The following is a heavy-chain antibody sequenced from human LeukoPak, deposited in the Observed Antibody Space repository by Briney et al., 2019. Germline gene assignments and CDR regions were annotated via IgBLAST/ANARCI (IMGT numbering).Heavy chain of an antibody. CDR3: ARDLGYSYGYYFDY. Sequence: ESLKISCKGSGYTFTSYGISWVRQAPGQGLEWMGWISAYNGNTNYAQKLQGRVTMTTDTSTSTAYMELRSLRSDDTAVYYCARDLGYSYGYYFDYWGQGTLVTVSS. D-gene: IGHD5-18*01. J-gene: IGHJ4*02. CDR2: ISAYNGNT. CDR1: GYTFTSYG. V-gene: IGHV1-18*01.